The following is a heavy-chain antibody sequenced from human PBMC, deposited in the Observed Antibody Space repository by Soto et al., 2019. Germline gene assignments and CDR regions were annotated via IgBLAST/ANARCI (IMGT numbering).Heavy chain of an antibody. Sequence: SETLSLTCAVSGGSISGYYWSWIRQPPGKGLEWIGYIYYSGSTNYNPSLKSRITISVDMSKNQFSLKLSSVAPADTAVYYCARVSSGGSAEFDYWGQGTLVTVSS. V-gene: IGHV4-59*01. D-gene: IGHD2-15*01. J-gene: IGHJ4*02. CDR1: GGSISGYY. CDR3: ARVSSGGSAEFDY. CDR2: IYYSGST.